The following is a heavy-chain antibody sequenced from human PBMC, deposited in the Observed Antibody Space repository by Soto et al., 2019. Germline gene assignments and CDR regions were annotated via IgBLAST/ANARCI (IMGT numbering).Heavy chain of an antibody. V-gene: IGHV4-31*03. CDR3: ARDSPLYYYDTSGYYWGYFDY. J-gene: IGHJ4*02. CDR2: IYNSRST. D-gene: IGHD3-22*01. CDR1: GGSISSGDYY. Sequence: KTSETLSLTCTVSGGSISSGDYYWSWIRQHPGKGLEWIGYIYNSRSTYYNPSLKSRVTISVDTSKNQLSLNLSSVTAADTAVYYCARDSPLYYYDTSGYYWGYFDYWGQGTLVTVSS.